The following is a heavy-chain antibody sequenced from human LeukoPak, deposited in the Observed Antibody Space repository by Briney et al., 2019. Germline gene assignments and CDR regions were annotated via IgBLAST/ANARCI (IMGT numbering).Heavy chain of an antibody. CDR3: ARDPLSPEP. V-gene: IGHV3-30-3*01. J-gene: IGHJ5*02. CDR2: ISPDGTSK. CDR1: GFTFSSYW. Sequence: GGSLRLSCAASGFTFSSYWMHWVRQPPGKGLQWVAVISPDGTSKYYADSVKGRFTISRDNSKDTLFLQMESLRIEDTAVYYCARDPLSPEPWGQGTLVTVSS.